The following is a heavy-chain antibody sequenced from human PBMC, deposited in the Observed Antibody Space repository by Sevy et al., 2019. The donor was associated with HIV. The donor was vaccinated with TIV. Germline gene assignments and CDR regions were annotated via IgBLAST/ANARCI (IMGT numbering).Heavy chain of an antibody. V-gene: IGHV3-30*18. Sequence: GGSLRLSCAASGFTFSSYGMHWVRQAPGKGLEWVAVISYDGSNKYYADSVKGRFTISRDNSKNTLYLQMNSLRAEETAVYYCAKEAHIVVVMQKRGRDFLDYWGQGTLVTVSS. CDR2: ISYDGSNK. J-gene: IGHJ4*02. D-gene: IGHD2-21*01. CDR3: AKEAHIVVVMQKRGRDFLDY. CDR1: GFTFSSYG.